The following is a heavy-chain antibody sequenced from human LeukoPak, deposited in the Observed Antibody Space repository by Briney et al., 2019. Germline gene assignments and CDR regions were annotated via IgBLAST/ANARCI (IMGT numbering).Heavy chain of an antibody. CDR2: IYSGGST. D-gene: IGHD2-21*02. CDR1: GFTVSSNY. CDR3: ARGATAIGTFDY. V-gene: IGHV3-53*01. J-gene: IGHJ4*02. Sequence: GGSLRLSCAASGFTVSSNYMSWVRQASGKGLEWVSVIYSGGSTYYADSVKGRFTISRDNSKNTLYLQMNSLRAEDTAVYYCARGATAIGTFDYWGQGTLVTVSS.